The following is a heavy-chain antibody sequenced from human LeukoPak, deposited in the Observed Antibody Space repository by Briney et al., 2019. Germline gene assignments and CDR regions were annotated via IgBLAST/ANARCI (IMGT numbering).Heavy chain of an antibody. CDR2: IRSKANSYAT. V-gene: IGHV3-73*01. CDR1: GFTFSGSA. CDR3: ARDARQQLVERFDY. J-gene: IGHJ4*02. D-gene: IGHD6-13*01. Sequence: GGSLRLSCAASGFTFSGSAMHWVRQASGKGLEWVGRIRSKANSYATAYAASVKGRFTISRDDSKNTAYLQMNSLRAEDTAVYYCARDARQQLVERFDYWGQGTLVTVSS.